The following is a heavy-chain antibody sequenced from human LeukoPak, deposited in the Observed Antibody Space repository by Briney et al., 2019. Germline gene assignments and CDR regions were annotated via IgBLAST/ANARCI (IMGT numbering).Heavy chain of an antibody. CDR2: IYYSGST. Sequence: SETLSLTCTVSGGSISSGGYYWSWIRQHPGKGLEWIGYIYYSGSTYYNPSLKSRVTISVDTSKNQFSLRLSSVTAADTAVYYCARHRYYYDTNTYYFDYWGQGTLVTVSS. CDR1: GGSISSGGYY. V-gene: IGHV4-31*03. J-gene: IGHJ4*02. D-gene: IGHD3-22*01. CDR3: ARHRYYYDTNTYYFDY.